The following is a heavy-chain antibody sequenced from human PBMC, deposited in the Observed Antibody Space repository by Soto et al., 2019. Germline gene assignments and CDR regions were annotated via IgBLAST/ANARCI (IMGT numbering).Heavy chain of an antibody. D-gene: IGHD3-3*01. CDR3: ASALTRFLDWIPYNYYYGIDV. CDR1: GHSFSAYY. CDR2: INPNSSET. V-gene: IGHV1-2*02. Sequence: QVQLVQSGAEVKKPGASVKVSCKPSGHSFSAYYMHWVRQATGQGLEWMGWINPNSSETKYEQKFQGRVTMSRDRSIRTVYMELSSLRSDDTAVYYCASALTRFLDWIPYNYYYGIDVWGQGTTVTVSS. J-gene: IGHJ6*02.